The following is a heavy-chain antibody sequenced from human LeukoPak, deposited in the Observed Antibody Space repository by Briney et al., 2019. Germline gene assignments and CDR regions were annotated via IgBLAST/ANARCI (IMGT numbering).Heavy chain of an antibody. V-gene: IGHV1-46*01. CDR1: GYTFTSYY. Sequence: ASVKVSCKAAGYTFTSYYMHWVRQAPGQGLEWMGIINPSGGGTSYAQRFQGRVTMPRDSSTSTVYMELSSLRSEDTAVYYCARVKYGSGWSHFDYWGQGTLVTVSS. J-gene: IGHJ4*02. D-gene: IGHD6-19*01. CDR3: ARVKYGSGWSHFDY. CDR2: INPSGGGT.